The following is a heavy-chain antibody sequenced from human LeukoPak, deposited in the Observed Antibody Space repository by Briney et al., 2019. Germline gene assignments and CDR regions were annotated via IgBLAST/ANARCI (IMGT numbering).Heavy chain of an antibody. D-gene: IGHD6-19*01. Sequence: SETLSLTCTVSGGSISSSSYYWGWIRQPPGKGLEWIGNIYYSGSTYYNPSLKSRVTISVDTSKNQFSLKLSSVTAADTAVYYCAREEDSSGWYSDYWGQGTLVTVSS. J-gene: IGHJ4*02. CDR2: IYYSGST. CDR1: GGSISSSSYY. CDR3: AREEDSSGWYSDY. V-gene: IGHV4-39*07.